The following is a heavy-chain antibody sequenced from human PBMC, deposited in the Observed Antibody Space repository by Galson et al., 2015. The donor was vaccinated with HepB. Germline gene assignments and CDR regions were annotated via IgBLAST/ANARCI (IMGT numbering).Heavy chain of an antibody. CDR3: ASRISLVRGIITKPDYSYGMDV. CDR2: INHDGSSK. V-gene: IGHV3-7*03. CDR1: GFTFSSYW. J-gene: IGHJ6*02. D-gene: IGHD3-10*01. Sequence: SLRLACAASGFTFSSYWMNWVRQAPGKGLEWVAHINHDGSSKYYVDSVKGRFTTSRDNAKDSVYLQLDSLRAEDTAVYYCASRISLVRGIITKPDYSYGMDVWGQGTTVTVAS.